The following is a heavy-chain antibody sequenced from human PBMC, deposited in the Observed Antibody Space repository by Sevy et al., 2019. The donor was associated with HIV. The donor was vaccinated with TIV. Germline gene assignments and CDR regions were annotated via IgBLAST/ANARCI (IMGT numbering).Heavy chain of an antibody. CDR3: AKPGAWFGESPDAFDI. CDR2: IWYDGSNK. D-gene: IGHD3-10*01. V-gene: IGHV3-33*06. CDR1: GFTSSSYG. J-gene: IGHJ3*02. Sequence: GGSLRLSCAASGFTSSSYGMHWVRQAPGKGLEWVAVIWYDGSNKYYADSVKGRFTISRDNSKNTLYLQMNSLRAEDTAVYYCAKPGAWFGESPDAFDIWGQGTMVTVSS.